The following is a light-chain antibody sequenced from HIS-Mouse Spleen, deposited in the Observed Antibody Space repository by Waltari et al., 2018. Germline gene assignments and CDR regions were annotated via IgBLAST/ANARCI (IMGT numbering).Light chain of an antibody. J-gene: IGKJ4*01. Sequence: DIQMTQSPSTLSASVGDRVTITCRASQSISSWLAWYQQTPGKAPKLLIYKASSLESGVPSRFSGSGSGTEFTLTISSLQPDDFATYYCQQYNSYSPLTFGGGTKVEIK. V-gene: IGKV1-5*03. CDR2: KAS. CDR1: QSISSW. CDR3: QQYNSYSPLT.